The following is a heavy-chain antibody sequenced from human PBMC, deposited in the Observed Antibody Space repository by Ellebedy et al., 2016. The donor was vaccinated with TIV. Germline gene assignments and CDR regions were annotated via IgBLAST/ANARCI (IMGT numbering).Heavy chain of an antibody. CDR2: VYNSGST. CDR1: GGSVSTSNYY. Sequence: MPSETLSLTCTVSGGSVSTSNYYRSWFRQPPGKALEWIGYVYNSGSTKDNPSLKSRVTISVDTSKNQFSLKLSSVTAADTAVYYCARSQLRMFGGVLVTGYFDSWGQGMLVTVSS. D-gene: IGHD3-16*02. V-gene: IGHV4-61*01. J-gene: IGHJ4*02. CDR3: ARSQLRMFGGVLVTGYFDS.